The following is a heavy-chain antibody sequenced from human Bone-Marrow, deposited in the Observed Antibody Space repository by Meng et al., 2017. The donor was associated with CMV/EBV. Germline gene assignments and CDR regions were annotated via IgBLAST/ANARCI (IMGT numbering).Heavy chain of an antibody. CDR3: ARDAMWKPVDY. Sequence: GGSLRLSCAASGFTFSSYSMNWVRQAPGKGLEWVSYISSSSSTIYYADSVKGRFTISRDNARGSLYLQMNSLRAEDSGVYYCARDAMWKPVDYWGQGTLVTVSS. V-gene: IGHV3-48*04. D-gene: IGHD1-14*01. CDR1: GFTFSSYS. CDR2: ISSSSSTI. J-gene: IGHJ4*02.